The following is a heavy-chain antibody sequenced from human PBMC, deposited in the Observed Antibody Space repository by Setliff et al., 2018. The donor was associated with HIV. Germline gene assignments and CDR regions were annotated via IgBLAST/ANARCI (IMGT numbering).Heavy chain of an antibody. Sequence: PSETLSLTCAVSAYSISSGYYWGWIRQPPGKGLEWIGSIYHSGSIYYNASLKSRVTISLDTSKRQLSLRLTSVTAADTAVYYCARHVILLEWLSYFYMDVWGKGATVTVSS. J-gene: IGHJ6*03. CDR1: AYSISSGYY. CDR2: IYHSGSI. CDR3: ARHVILLEWLSYFYMDV. V-gene: IGHV4-38-2*01. D-gene: IGHD6-19*01.